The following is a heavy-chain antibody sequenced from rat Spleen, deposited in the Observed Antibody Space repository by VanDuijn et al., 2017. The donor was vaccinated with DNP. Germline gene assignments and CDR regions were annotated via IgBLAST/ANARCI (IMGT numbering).Heavy chain of an antibody. V-gene: IGHV5-31*01. Sequence: EVQLVESGGDLVQPGRSLKLSCVASGFTFNNYWMTWIRQVPGKGLEWVASITSSGYTTYYPDSVKGRFTISRDNAKRTLYLQMDSLRSEETAPYYCARSSINYGSYYFDYWGQGVMVSVSS. CDR1: GFTFNNYW. D-gene: IGHD1-3*01. J-gene: IGHJ2*01. CDR3: ARSSINYGSYYFDY. CDR2: ITSSGYTT.